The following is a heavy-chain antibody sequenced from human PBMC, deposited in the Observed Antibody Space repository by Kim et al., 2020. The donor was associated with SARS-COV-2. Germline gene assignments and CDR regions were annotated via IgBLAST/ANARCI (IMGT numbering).Heavy chain of an antibody. D-gene: IGHD2-8*01. V-gene: IGHV3-53*01. CDR2: IYSGGTT. CDR3: ASGLGWS. CDR1: GFTVSIKH. J-gene: IGHJ5*02. Sequence: GGSLRLSCAASGFTVSIKHMSWVRQAPGKGLEWVSIIYSGGTTYYADSVKGRFTISRDNSKNTLYLQMNSLRADDTAVYYCASGLGWSWGQGTLVPVPS.